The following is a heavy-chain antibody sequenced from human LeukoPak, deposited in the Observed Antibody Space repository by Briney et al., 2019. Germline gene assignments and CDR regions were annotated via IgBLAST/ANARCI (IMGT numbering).Heavy chain of an antibody. J-gene: IGHJ6*03. CDR3: ARGYYGSGSHCCHMDV. Sequence: SETLSLTCAVYVGSFSGYYWSWIRQPPGKGLEWIGEITHSGSTNYNSSLKSRVTISVDTSKNQFSLKLSSVTAADTAVYYCARGYYGSGSHCCHMDVWGKGTTITVS. CDR1: VGSFSGYY. D-gene: IGHD3-10*01. V-gene: IGHV4-34*01. CDR2: ITHSGST.